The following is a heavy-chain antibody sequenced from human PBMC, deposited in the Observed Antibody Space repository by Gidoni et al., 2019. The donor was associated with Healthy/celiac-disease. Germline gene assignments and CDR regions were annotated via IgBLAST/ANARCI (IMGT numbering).Heavy chain of an antibody. V-gene: IGHV4-31*03. D-gene: IGHD3-22*01. CDR2: IYYCAST. J-gene: IGHJ5*02. CDR3: ARRITMIVVGRYNWFDP. CDR1: GGSITRRGYD. Sequence: QVQLQESGPGQAKPSQTLSITCTLSGGSITRRGYDWSWICQHPGKGREWIGYIYYCASTYYHPSLKSRVTISVDTSKNQFSLKLGSVTAADAAVYYCARRITMIVVGRYNWFDPWGQGPLVTVSS.